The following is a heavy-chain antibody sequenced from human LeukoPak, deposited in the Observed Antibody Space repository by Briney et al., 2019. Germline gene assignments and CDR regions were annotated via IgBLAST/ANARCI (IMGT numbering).Heavy chain of an antibody. CDR1: GFSFSSYA. V-gene: IGHV3-30-3*01. CDR3: ARDRVRAFDI. D-gene: IGHD3-16*02. CDR2: TSYDGRNK. J-gene: IGHJ3*02. Sequence: GGSLRLSCAASGFSFSSYAMSWVRQAPGKGLDWVALTSYDGRNKNYADSVKGRFTISRDNSKSTLYLQMNSLRAEDTAVYYCARDRVRAFDIWGQGTMVTVSS.